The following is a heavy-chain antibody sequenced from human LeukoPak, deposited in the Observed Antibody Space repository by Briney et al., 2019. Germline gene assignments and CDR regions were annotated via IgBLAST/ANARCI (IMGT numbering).Heavy chain of an antibody. V-gene: IGHV3-15*01. CDR2: IKSTTAGGTT. CDR3: TTESPHFDY. J-gene: IGHJ4*02. Sequence: GGSLRLSCAASGFTFSNAWMSWVRQAPGKGLEWVGRIKSTTAGGTTDYAAPVKGRFTISRDDSKNTLYLQMNSLKTEDTAVYYCTTESPHFDYWGQGTLVTVPS. CDR1: GFTFSNAW.